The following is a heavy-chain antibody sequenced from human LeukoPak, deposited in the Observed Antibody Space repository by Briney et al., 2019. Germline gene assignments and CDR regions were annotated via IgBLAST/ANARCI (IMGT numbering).Heavy chain of an antibody. D-gene: IGHD3-3*01. V-gene: IGHV3-23*01. CDR3: TRAVDFWRGYTQPNWFDP. Sequence: RGSLRHSCAASVFTFSSCAMSWVRPAPGKGVEWVSAISDSGGSTYNADSVKGGSTISRDNSENTLYMQMNSLRAEDTAVDYCTRAVDFWRGYTQPNWFDPWGQGTLVTVSS. CDR2: ISDSGGST. CDR1: VFTFSSCA. J-gene: IGHJ5*02.